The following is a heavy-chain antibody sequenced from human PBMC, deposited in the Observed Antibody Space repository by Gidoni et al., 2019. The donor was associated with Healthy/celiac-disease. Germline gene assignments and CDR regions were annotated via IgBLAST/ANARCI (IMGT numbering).Heavy chain of an antibody. CDR2: ISSSSSTI. D-gene: IGHD1-1*01. J-gene: IGHJ6*02. Sequence: EVQLVESGGGLVQPGGSLRLSCAASGLTFSSYSMNWVRQAPGKGLEGVSYISSSSSTIYYADSVKGRFTISRDNAKNSLYLQMNSLRAEDTAVYYCARGLLDPLSQMDVWGQGTTVTVSS. CDR1: GLTFSSYS. V-gene: IGHV3-48*01. CDR3: ARGLLDPLSQMDV.